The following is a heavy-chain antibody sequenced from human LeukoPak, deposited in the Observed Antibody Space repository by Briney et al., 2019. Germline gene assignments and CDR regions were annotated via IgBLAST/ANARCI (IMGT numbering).Heavy chain of an antibody. CDR3: ARDNGWSADF. Sequence: HPGGSLRLSCAASGFTFSSYWMNWARQAPGKGLEWVANIKQDGSAKPYVDSVKGRFTISRDNAKNSLFLQMNSLRAEDTAVYYCARDNGWSADFWGQGTLVTVSS. CDR2: IKQDGSAK. CDR1: GFTFSSYW. J-gene: IGHJ4*02. D-gene: IGHD2-15*01. V-gene: IGHV3-7*03.